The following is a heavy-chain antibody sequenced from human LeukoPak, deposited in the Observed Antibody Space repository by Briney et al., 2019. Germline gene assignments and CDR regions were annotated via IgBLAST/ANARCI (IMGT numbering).Heavy chain of an antibody. CDR2: ISGSGSDL. D-gene: IGHD3-22*01. Sequence: GGSLRLFCVACGFSFSDYYMSWSRQAPGRGLEWISYISGSGSDLYYADSVKGRFTISRDNANNSLYLQMNSLRAEDTAVYYCARSIGYYYTMDVWGQGTTVTVSS. V-gene: IGHV3-11*01. CDR1: GFSFSDYY. J-gene: IGHJ6*02. CDR3: ARSIGYYYTMDV.